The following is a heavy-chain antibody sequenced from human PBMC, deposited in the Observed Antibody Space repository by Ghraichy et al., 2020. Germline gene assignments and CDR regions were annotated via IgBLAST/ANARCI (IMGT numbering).Heavy chain of an antibody. Sequence: GGSLRLSCAASGFTFSSYAMSWVRQAPGKGLEWVSAISGSDGGTYYADSVKGRFTISRDNSKNTLYLQMNSLRAEDTAVYYCAKDDSTIFGVVIRDWGQGTLVTVSS. D-gene: IGHD3-3*01. J-gene: IGHJ4*02. V-gene: IGHV3-23*01. CDR1: GFTFSSYA. CDR3: AKDDSTIFGVVIRD. CDR2: ISGSDGGT.